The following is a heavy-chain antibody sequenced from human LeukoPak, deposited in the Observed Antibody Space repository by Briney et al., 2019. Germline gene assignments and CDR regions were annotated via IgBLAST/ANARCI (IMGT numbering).Heavy chain of an antibody. CDR1: GFTVSSTY. J-gene: IGHJ4*02. CDR3: AKGSDTAMGLYFDY. Sequence: PGGSLRLSCAASGFTVSSTYMSWVRQAPGKGLEWVSVIYKDGKIYYIDSVKGRFTISRDTSKNTLYLQMNSLRAEDTAVYYCAKGSDTAMGLYFDYWGQGTLVTVSS. CDR2: IYKDGKI. D-gene: IGHD5-18*01. V-gene: IGHV3-53*01.